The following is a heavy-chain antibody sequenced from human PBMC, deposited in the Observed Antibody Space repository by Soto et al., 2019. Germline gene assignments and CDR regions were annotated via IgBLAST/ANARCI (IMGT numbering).Heavy chain of an antibody. CDR2: IRSKAYGGAT. CDR3: TRDGIVVVTATPGSDAFDI. CDR1: GFTFGDYA. V-gene: IGHV3-49*03. D-gene: IGHD2-21*02. Sequence: SLRLSCTASGFTFGDYAMSWFRQAPGKGLEWVGFIRSKAYGGATEYAASVKGRFTISRDDSKSIAYLQMNSLKTEDTAVYYCTRDGIVVVTATPGSDAFDIWGQGTMVTVS. J-gene: IGHJ3*02.